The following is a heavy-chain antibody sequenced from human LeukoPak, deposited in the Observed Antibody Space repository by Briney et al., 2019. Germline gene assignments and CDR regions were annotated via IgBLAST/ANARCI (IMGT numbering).Heavy chain of an antibody. CDR3: ARDRLVPAANVGGFGP. J-gene: IGHJ5*02. Sequence: SETLSLTCTVSGGSISSYYWGWIRQPPGNGLEWIGYIYYSGSTNYNPSLKSRVTISVDTSKNQFSLKLSSVTAADTAVYYCARDRLVPAANVGGFGPWGQCTLVTVSS. CDR1: GGSISSYY. V-gene: IGHV4-59*01. D-gene: IGHD2-2*01. CDR2: IYYSGST.